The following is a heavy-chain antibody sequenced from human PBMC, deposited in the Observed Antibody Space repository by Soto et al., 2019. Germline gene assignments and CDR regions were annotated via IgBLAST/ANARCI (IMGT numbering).Heavy chain of an antibody. CDR2: IYYSGST. CDR3: ARVWRDTSGFYPAYYFDY. CDR1: GGSITSGGYY. D-gene: IGHD3-22*01. V-gene: IGHV4-31*03. Sequence: QVQLQESGPGLVKPSQTLSLTCTVSGGSITSGGYYWSWIRQHPGKGLEWIGYIYYSGSTYYNPSLKSRVTISLDTSNNQFSLKLSSVTAADTAVFYCARVWRDTSGFYPAYYFDYWGQGTLVTVSS. J-gene: IGHJ4*02.